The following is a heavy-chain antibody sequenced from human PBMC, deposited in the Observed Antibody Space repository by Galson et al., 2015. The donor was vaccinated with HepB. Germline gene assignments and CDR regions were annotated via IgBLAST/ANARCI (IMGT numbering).Heavy chain of an antibody. J-gene: IGHJ4*02. CDR2: FDPEDGET. V-gene: IGHV1-24*01. D-gene: IGHD4-17*01. CDR1: GYTLTELS. Sequence: SVKVSCKVSGYTLTELSMHWVRQAPGKGLEWMGGFDPEDGETIYAQKFQGRVTMTEDTSTDTAYMELSSLRSDDTAVYYCATESELRSKTSVTTRYFDYWGQGTLVTVSS. CDR3: ATESELRSKTSVTTRYFDY.